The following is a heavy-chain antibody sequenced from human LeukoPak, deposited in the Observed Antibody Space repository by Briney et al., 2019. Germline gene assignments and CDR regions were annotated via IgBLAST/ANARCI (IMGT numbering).Heavy chain of an antibody. V-gene: IGHV1-69*05. CDR2: IIPIFGTA. Sequence: ASVEVSCKAFGGSFSSEAISWVRQAPGQGLEWMGGIIPIFGTANYAQNFQGRVTITTDESTSTAYMEVSSLRSEDTAVYYCGRKAGDCGGGICYSIDYWGQGTLVTVSS. D-gene: IGHD2-15*01. J-gene: IGHJ4*02. CDR3: GRKAGDCGGGICYSIDY. CDR1: GGSFSSEA.